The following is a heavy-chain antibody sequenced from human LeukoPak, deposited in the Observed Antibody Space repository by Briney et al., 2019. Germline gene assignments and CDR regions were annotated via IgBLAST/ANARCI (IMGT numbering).Heavy chain of an antibody. J-gene: IGHJ6*03. CDR2: IYYSGST. Sequence: KSSETLSLTCTVSGGSISSYYWSWIRQPPGKGLEWIGYIYYSGSTNYNPSLKSRVTISVDTSKNQFSLKLSSVTAADTAVYYCARDFQGAAAGPSGYYYMDVWGKGTTVTISS. V-gene: IGHV4-59*01. CDR1: GGSISSYY. CDR3: ARDFQGAAAGPSGYYYMDV. D-gene: IGHD6-13*01.